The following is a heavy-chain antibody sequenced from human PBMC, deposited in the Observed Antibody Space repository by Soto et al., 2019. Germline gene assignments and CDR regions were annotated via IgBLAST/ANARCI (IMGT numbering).Heavy chain of an antibody. CDR1: GGSFSGYY. Sequence: SETLSLTCAVYGGSFSGYYWSWIRQPPGKGLEWIGEINHSGSTNYNPSLKSRVTVSVDTSKNQFSLKLSSVTAADTAVYYCARGLGGGYDAFDYWGQGTLVTVSS. CDR2: INHSGST. V-gene: IGHV4-34*01. D-gene: IGHD5-12*01. J-gene: IGHJ4*02. CDR3: ARGLGGGYDAFDY.